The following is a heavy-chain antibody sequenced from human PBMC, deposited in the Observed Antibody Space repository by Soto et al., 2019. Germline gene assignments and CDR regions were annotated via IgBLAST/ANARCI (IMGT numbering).Heavy chain of an antibody. J-gene: IGHJ3*02. D-gene: IGHD3-22*01. Sequence: ASVKVSCKASGYTFTGYGIAWVRQAPGQGPEWLAWISAYNGITDYAQNLQGRVTVTTDTSTSTAYMELRSLRSDDTAVYYCARQRYYDSGGEIWGQGTKVTVSS. CDR3: ARQRYYDSGGEI. CDR1: GYTFTGYG. CDR2: ISAYNGIT. V-gene: IGHV1-18*01.